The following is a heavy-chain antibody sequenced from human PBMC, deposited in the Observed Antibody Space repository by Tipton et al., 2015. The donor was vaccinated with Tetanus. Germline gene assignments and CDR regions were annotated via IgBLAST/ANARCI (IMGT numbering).Heavy chain of an antibody. CDR3: ARDSTITDRPSSSSGMDV. CDR2: INPKSGVT. D-gene: IGHD6-6*01. J-gene: IGHJ6*02. V-gene: IGHV1-2*02. CDR1: GYSFTGYY. Sequence: QLVQSGPEVKKPGASVEVSCRASGYSFTGYYLHWVRRGPGQGLEWMGWINPKSGVTNYAQKFQGRVSMTRDTSSSTIYLEVTRVKSDDAAVYYCARDSTITDRPSSSSGMDVWGQGTTVTVSS.